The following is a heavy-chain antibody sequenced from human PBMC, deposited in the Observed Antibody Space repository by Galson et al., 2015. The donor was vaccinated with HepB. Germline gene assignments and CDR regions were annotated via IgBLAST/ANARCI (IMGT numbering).Heavy chain of an antibody. CDR3: ATELRHNSGWFALDS. CDR1: GFTFRNYA. D-gene: IGHD6-19*01. CDR2: ITPSGDNT. J-gene: IGHJ4*02. V-gene: IGHV3-23*01. Sequence: SLRLSCAASGFTFRNYAMSWVRQAPGKGLEWVSAITPSGDNTYSADSVKGRFTISRDNYKNTLFLQKTGLTADDTAVYYCATELRHNSGWFALDSWGQGTLVTV.